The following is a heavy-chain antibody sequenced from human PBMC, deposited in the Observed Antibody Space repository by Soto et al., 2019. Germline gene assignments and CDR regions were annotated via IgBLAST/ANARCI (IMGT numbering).Heavy chain of an antibody. J-gene: IGHJ4*02. CDR1: GFTFSSYW. V-gene: IGHV3-74*01. Sequence: EVQLVESGGGLVQLGGSLRLSCAASGFTFSSYWMHWVRQAPGKGLVWVSRIKSDGSGTYYADSVKGRFTISRDNAQKTVCRQMNSLRAEEAVVYSCVRGDGDRYDGNGSVGRHWGQGTMVTVSS. D-gene: IGHD3-16*02. CDR2: IKSDGSGT. CDR3: VRGDGDRYDGNGSVGRH.